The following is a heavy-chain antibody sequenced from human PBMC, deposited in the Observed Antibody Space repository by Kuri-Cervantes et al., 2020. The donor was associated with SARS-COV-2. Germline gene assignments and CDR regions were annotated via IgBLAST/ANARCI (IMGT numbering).Heavy chain of an antibody. V-gene: IGHV3-23*01. J-gene: IGHJ6*02. Sequence: GESLKISCAASGFTFSSYAMSWVRQAPGKGLEWVSAISGSGSGTYYADSVKGRFTISRDNSKNTLYLQMNSLRAEDTAVYYCAKDRDCSGGSCYDYYYYGMDVWGQGTTVTVSS. CDR3: AKDRDCSGGSCYDYYYYGMDV. CDR2: ISGSGSGT. CDR1: GFTFSSYA. D-gene: IGHD2-15*01.